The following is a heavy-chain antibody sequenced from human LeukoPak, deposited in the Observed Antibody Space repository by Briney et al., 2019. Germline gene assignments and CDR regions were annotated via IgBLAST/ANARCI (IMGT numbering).Heavy chain of an antibody. CDR2: ISSSSSTI. CDR3: ARDLITMTAAPLGY. J-gene: IGHJ4*02. CDR1: GFTFSSYS. Sequence: GGSLRPSCAASGFTFSSYSMNWVRQAPGKGLEWVSYISSSSSTIYYADSVKGRFTISRDNAKNSLYLQMNSLRAEDTAVYYCARDLITMTAAPLGYWGQGTLVTVSS. D-gene: IGHD3-22*01. V-gene: IGHV3-48*01.